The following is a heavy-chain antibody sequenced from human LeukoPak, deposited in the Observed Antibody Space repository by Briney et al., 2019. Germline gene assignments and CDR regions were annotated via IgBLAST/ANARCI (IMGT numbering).Heavy chain of an antibody. CDR3: ARGTGDSCKD. V-gene: IGHV6-1*01. Sequence: SQTLSLTFAISGDSVSSNSASWNWIRQSPSRGLEWLGKTYYRSKWRNDYAVSVKSRITISPDTSKNQFSLQLNSVTPEDTAVYYCARGTGDSCKDWGLGTLVTVSS. CDR1: GDSVSSNSAS. CDR2: TYYRSKWRN. J-gene: IGHJ4*02. D-gene: IGHD3-22*01.